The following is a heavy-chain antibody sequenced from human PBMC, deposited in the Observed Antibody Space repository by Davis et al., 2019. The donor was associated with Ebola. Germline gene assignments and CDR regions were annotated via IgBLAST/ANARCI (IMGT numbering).Heavy chain of an antibody. CDR1: GYAFTSFG. V-gene: IGHV1-18*04. J-gene: IGHJ4*02. CDR3: ARISGTYYGGGH. Sequence: ASVKVSCKASGYAFTSFGISWVRQAPGLGLEWMGWISTNNGNTKYAQRLQGRVTMTTDTSTSTAYMELRSLGSDDTAVYYCARISGTYYGGGHWDQGTLVTVSS. D-gene: IGHD1-26*01. CDR2: ISTNNGNT.